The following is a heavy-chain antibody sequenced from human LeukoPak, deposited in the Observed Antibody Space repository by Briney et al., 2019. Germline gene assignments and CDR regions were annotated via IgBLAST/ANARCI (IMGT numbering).Heavy chain of an antibody. D-gene: IGHD2-21*02. V-gene: IGHV3-30*04. Sequence: GGSLRLSCAASGFTFSSYAMHWVRQAPGKGLEWVAVISYGGSSKYYADSVKGRFTISRDNSKNTLYLQMNSLRAEDTAVYYCARDVVTAEGRYFDYWGQGTLVTVSS. CDR1: GFTFSSYA. CDR3: ARDVVTAEGRYFDY. J-gene: IGHJ4*02. CDR2: ISYGGSSK.